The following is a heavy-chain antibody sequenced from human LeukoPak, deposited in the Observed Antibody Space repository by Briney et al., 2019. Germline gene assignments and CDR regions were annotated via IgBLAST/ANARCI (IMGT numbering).Heavy chain of an antibody. CDR2: IIPILGLA. V-gene: IGHV1-69*04. Sequence: SVTVSCKASGGTFSRYAISWVRQAPGQGLEWMGRIIPILGLANYAQKSQGRVTITADKSTSTAYMELSSLRSEDTAVYYCARLDYGDYNWGQGTLVTVSS. CDR3: ARLDYGDYN. D-gene: IGHD4-17*01. CDR1: GGTFSRYA. J-gene: IGHJ4*02.